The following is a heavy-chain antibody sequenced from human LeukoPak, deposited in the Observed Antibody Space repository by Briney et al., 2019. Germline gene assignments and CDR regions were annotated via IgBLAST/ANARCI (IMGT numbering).Heavy chain of an antibody. J-gene: IGHJ5*02. CDR3: ARCEVPALVGT. V-gene: IGHV4-59*08. CDR1: GGSISSYY. CDR2: IYYSGST. Sequence: SETLSHTCTVSGGSISSYYWSWIRQPPGKGLEWIGYIYYSGSTNYNPSLKSRVTISVDTSKNQFSLKLSSVTAADTAVYYCARCEVPALVGTWGQGTLVTVSS. D-gene: IGHD7-27*01.